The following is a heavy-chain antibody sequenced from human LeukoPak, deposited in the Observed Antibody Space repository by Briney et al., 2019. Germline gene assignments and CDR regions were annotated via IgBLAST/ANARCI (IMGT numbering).Heavy chain of an antibody. CDR1: GFTFSSYA. D-gene: IGHD6-13*01. J-gene: IGHJ4*02. Sequence: PGGSLRLSCAASGFTFSSYAMSWVRQAPGKGLEWVSAITGSGGSTYYADSVKGRFTISRDNSKNTLYLQMNSLGAEDTAVYYCAKSLADSSSWPKSDYWGQGTLVTVSS. CDR3: AKSLADSSSWPKSDY. V-gene: IGHV3-23*01. CDR2: ITGSGGST.